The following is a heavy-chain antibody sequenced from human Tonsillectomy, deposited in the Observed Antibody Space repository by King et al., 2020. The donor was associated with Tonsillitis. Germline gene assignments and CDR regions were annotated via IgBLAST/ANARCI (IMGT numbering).Heavy chain of an antibody. Sequence: VQLVESGGGLVKPGGSLRLSCEASGLNLSDYWMYWVRQVAGKGLERVSRMSFDESGITYADSVKGRFTISRDKGKNTLYLQMNSLRGEDTAVYYCARGSAAPFEQGGQGVRVTVSS. CDR2: MSFDESGI. CDR3: ARGSAAPFEQ. D-gene: IGHD3-9*01. V-gene: IGHV3-74*01. CDR1: GLNLSDYW. J-gene: IGHJ4*02.